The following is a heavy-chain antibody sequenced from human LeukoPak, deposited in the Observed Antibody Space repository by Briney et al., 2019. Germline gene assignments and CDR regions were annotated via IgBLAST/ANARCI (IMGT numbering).Heavy chain of an antibody. CDR2: IYYSGST. V-gene: IGHV4-59*01. CDR3: ARALFPGTYDSSGYYLFDY. D-gene: IGHD3-22*01. CDR1: RGSISSYY. Sequence: SETLSLTCTVSRGSISSYYWSWIRQPPGKGLEWIGYIYYSGSTNYNPSLKSRLTISVDTSKNHSSLKLISVTAADTAVYYCARALFPGTYDSSGYYLFDYWGQGTLVTVSS. J-gene: IGHJ4*02.